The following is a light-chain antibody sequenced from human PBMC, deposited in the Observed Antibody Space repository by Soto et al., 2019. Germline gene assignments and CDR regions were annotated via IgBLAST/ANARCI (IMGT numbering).Light chain of an antibody. J-gene: IGKJ5*01. CDR1: QGISSY. Sequence: IQLTQSPSSLSASVGDRVTITCRASQGISSYLAWYQQKPGKAPKLLIYAASTLQSGVPSRFSGSGSGTEFTLTISSLQPEDFATYYCQQLNRYPITFGQGTRLEIK. CDR3: QQLNRYPIT. V-gene: IGKV1-9*01. CDR2: AAS.